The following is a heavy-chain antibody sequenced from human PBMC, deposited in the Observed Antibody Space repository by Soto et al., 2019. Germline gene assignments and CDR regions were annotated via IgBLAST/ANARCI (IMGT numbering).Heavy chain of an antibody. CDR2: IYYSGST. CDR3: ARRDFVYYTASSDIYDP. V-gene: IGHV4-39*01. J-gene: IGHJ5*02. D-gene: IGHD3-10*01. CDR1: GGSISSSSYY. Sequence: SETLSLTCTVSGGSISSSSYYWGWIRQPPGKGLEWIGSIYYSGSTYYNPSLKSRVTISVDTSKNQFSLKLSSVIAADTAVFFCARRDFVYYTASSDIYDPWGQEPLVSVS.